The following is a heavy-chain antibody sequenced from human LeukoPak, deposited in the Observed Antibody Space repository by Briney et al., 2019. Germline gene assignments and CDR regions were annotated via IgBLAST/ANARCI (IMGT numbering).Heavy chain of an antibody. J-gene: IGHJ3*02. Sequence: GASVKVSCKPSGYSFTTYCIHWVRQAPGQGLEWMGIINPSGGSTTYTQKVQGRVAMTRDTSTSTVYMELSSLRSEDTAVYYCARNFHGVAVAGLDAFDIWGQGTMVTVSS. V-gene: IGHV1-46*01. D-gene: IGHD6-19*01. CDR2: INPSGGST. CDR3: ARNFHGVAVAGLDAFDI. CDR1: GYSFTTYC.